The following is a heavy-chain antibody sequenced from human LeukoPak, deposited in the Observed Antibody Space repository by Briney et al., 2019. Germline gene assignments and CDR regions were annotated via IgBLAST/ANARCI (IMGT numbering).Heavy chain of an antibody. CDR3: ARGPTTYYYDSRCFDY. CDR2: IYYSGST. CDR1: GGSISSNY. J-gene: IGHJ4*02. V-gene: IGHV4-59*01. Sequence: PSETLSLTCTVSGGSISSNYWSWIRQPPGKGLEWIGYIYYSGSTNYNPSLKSRVTISVDTFKNQFSLKLSSVTAADTAVYYCARGPTTYYYDSRCFDYWGQGTLVTVSS. D-gene: IGHD3-22*01.